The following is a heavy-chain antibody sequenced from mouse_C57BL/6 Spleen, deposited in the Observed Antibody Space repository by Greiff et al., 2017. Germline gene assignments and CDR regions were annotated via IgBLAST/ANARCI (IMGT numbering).Heavy chain of an antibody. CDR2: INPSSGYT. CDR3: ARDSSSYAHAMDY. Sequence: VQLQQSGAELAKPGASVKLSCKASGYTFTSYCMHWVKQRPGQGLEWIGYINPSSGYTKYNQKFKDKATLTADKSSSTAYMQLSSLTYEYAAVYYCARDSSSYAHAMDYWGQGTSVTVSS. CDR1: GYTFTSYC. V-gene: IGHV1-7*01. D-gene: IGHD3-2*02. J-gene: IGHJ4*01.